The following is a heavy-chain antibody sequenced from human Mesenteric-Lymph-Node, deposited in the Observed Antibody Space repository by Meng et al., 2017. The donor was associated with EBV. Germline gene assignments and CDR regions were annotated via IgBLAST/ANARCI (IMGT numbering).Heavy chain of an antibody. D-gene: IGHD6-19*01. CDR3: ARLVSGWSGSHYFDY. V-gene: IGHV4-39*01. Sequence: QLHLEEPVPGLGKPSEPLSLTCTVSGGSISSSSYYWGWIRQPPGKGLEWIGTFYYSGSTYYNPSLKSRVTISVDTSKNQFSLKLSSVTAADTAVYYCARLVSGWSGSHYFDYWGQGTLVTVSS. CDR1: GGSISSSSYY. J-gene: IGHJ4*02. CDR2: FYYSGST.